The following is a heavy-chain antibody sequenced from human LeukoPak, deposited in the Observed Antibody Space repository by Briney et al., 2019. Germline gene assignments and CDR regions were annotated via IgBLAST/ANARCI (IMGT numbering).Heavy chain of an antibody. CDR1: GGPFSGYY. J-gene: IGHJ4*02. D-gene: IGHD3-9*01. CDR2: INQSGST. CDR3: ARGPRLRYFDWLPPRLDF. V-gene: IGHV4-34*01. Sequence: KPSETLSFTCAVYGGPFSGYYWSWIRQPQGKGLEWIGEINQSGSTNYNPSLKSRVTISVDTANNQFSLKLSSVTAADTAVYYSARGPRLRYFDWLPPRLDFWGQGTLVTVSS.